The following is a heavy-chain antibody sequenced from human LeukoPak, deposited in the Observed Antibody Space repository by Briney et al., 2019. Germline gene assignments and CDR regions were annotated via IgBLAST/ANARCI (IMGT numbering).Heavy chain of an antibody. CDR2: IYHSGGT. CDR3: ARQTPIYGSGSYFRWFDP. Sequence: PSETLSLTCAVSGYSISSGYYWGWIRQPPGKGLEWIGSIYHSGGTYYNPSLKSRVTISVDTSKNQFSLKLSSVTAADTAVYRARQTPIYGSGSYFRWFDPWGQGTLVTVSS. J-gene: IGHJ5*02. D-gene: IGHD3-10*01. V-gene: IGHV4-38-2*01. CDR1: GYSISSGYY.